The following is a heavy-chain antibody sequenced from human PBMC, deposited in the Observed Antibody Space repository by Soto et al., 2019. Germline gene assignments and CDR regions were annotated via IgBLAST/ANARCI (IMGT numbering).Heavy chain of an antibody. CDR3: ASSLNTYYYDSSDLWGMEV. Sequence: SVKISCKASGGTFSSYAISWVRQAPGQGLEWMEGIIPNFGTANYAQKFQGRVTTTADESTSTAYMELSSLRSEDTAVYYCASSLNTYYYDSSDLWGMEVWGQGSTVTVFS. CDR2: IIPNFGTA. V-gene: IGHV1-69*13. CDR1: GGTFSSYA. J-gene: IGHJ6*02. D-gene: IGHD3-22*01.